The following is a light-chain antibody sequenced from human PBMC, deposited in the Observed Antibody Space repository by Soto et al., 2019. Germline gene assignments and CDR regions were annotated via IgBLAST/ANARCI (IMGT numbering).Light chain of an antibody. V-gene: IGKV1-39*01. CDR1: QSISSY. J-gene: IGKJ1*01. Sequence: DIQMTQSPSSLSASVGDRVTITCRASQSISSYLNWYQQKPGKAPKLLIYAASSLQSGVPSRFSGSGSGTDFSLTISSLQPEDFETDYCQQSYSTPWTFGQGTTVEIK. CDR2: AAS. CDR3: QQSYSTPWT.